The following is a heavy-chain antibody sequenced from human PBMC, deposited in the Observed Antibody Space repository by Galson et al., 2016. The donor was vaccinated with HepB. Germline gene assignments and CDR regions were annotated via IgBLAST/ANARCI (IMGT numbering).Heavy chain of an antibody. D-gene: IGHD6-19*01. CDR1: GFSFSEFA. J-gene: IGHJ6*02. V-gene: IGHV3-30*04. CDR2: TSYDGTNK. Sequence: SLRLSCAVSGFSFSEFAMHWVRQAPGKGLEWVALTSYDGTNKYYADPVKGRVTISRDNSRNTLFLQLSSLRLEDTAVYYCARDQVVSMAGINHYFYYGMDVWGQVTTVTVSS. CDR3: ARDQVVSMAGINHYFYYGMDV.